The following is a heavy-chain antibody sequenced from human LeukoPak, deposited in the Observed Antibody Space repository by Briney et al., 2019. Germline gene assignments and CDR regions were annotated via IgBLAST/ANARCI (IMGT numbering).Heavy chain of an antibody. J-gene: IGHJ4*02. D-gene: IGHD3-16*01. Sequence: GGSLRLSCAASGFTFSSYWMTWVREAPGRGLEWVASIKQDGSEKYYVDSVKGRFTISRDNAKNSLYLQMNSLRAEDTAVYYCARDRTFASWGQGTLVTVSS. V-gene: IGHV3-7*01. CDR3: ARDRTFAS. CDR1: GFTFSSYW. CDR2: IKQDGSEK.